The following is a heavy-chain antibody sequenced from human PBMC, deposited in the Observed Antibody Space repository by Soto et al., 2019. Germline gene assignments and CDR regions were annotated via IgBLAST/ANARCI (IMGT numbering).Heavy chain of an antibody. CDR2: IAYDGSNK. D-gene: IGHD2-2*01. Sequence: GGSLRLSCVASGFTFSSYGMHWVRQAPGKGLEWVAVIAYDGSNKYYADSVKGRFTISRDNSKNTLYLQMNSLRAEDTAVYFCAKDNCISTSCYRLYNWFDPWGQGTLVTVSS. J-gene: IGHJ5*02. V-gene: IGHV3-30*18. CDR3: AKDNCISTSCYRLYNWFDP. CDR1: GFTFSSYG.